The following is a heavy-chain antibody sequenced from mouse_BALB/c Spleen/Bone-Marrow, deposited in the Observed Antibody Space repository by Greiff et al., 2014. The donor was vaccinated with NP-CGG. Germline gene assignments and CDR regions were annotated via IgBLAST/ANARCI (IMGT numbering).Heavy chain of an antibody. CDR2: IYPGNSDT. D-gene: IGHD4-1*01. Sequence: EVQLQQSGTVLTRPGASVKMSCKASGYSFTSYWMHWVKQRPGQGLEWIGAIYPGNSDTTYNQKFKGKAKLTAVTSTSAAYMELSSLTNEDSAVYYCTRNWDWYFHVWGAGTTVTVSS. CDR1: GYSFTSYW. V-gene: IGHV1-5*01. CDR3: TRNWDWYFHV. J-gene: IGHJ1*01.